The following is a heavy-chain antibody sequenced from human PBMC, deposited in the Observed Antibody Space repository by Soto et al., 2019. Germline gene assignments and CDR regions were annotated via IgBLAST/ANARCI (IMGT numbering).Heavy chain of an antibody. J-gene: IGHJ4*02. CDR3: STVENSDWRRDH. Sequence: GGSLRLSCAASGFTFSNAWMNWVRQAPGKGLEWVGRIKPKSDGGTTDYAAPVKGRFTISRDDSKNTLYLQMSSLKAEDTAVYYCSTVENSDWRRDHWGQGTLVTVSS. D-gene: IGHD6-19*01. CDR2: IKPKSDGGTT. V-gene: IGHV3-15*07. CDR1: GFTFSNAW.